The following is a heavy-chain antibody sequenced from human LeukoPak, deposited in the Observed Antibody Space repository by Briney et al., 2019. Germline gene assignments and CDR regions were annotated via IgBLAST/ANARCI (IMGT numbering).Heavy chain of an antibody. CDR1: GLTVSGNY. Sequence: PGGSLRLSCAATGLTVSGNYMSWVRQAPGKGLEWVANMNHDGSQKYYVDSVKGRFTISRDNAENSLYLQMNSLSAEDTAVYYCARDTPEPGQFFDHWSQGTLVTVSS. CDR2: MNHDGSQK. CDR3: ARDTPEPGQFFDH. J-gene: IGHJ4*02. D-gene: IGHD1-14*01. V-gene: IGHV3-7*04.